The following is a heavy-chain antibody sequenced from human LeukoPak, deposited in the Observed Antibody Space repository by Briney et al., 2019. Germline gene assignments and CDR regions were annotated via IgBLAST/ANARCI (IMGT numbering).Heavy chain of an antibody. V-gene: IGHV4-34*01. CDR2: INHSGST. CDR1: GFTFSSHG. CDR3: AREGSGGSYLY. D-gene: IGHD1-26*01. Sequence: GSLRLSCAASGFTFSSHGMNWVRQAPGKGLEWIGEINHSGSTNYNPSLKSRVTISVDTSKNQFSLKLSSVTAADTAVYYCAREGSGGSYLYWGQGTLVTVSS. J-gene: IGHJ4*02.